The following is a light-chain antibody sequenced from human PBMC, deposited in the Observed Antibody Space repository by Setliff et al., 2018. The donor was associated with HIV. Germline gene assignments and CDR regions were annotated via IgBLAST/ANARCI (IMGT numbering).Light chain of an antibody. Sequence: QSVLTQPASVSASLGQSITITCTGTNRDVGGYDRVSWYQQSPGAAPKLLIFEVTNRPSGVPARFSGSKSGNTASLTISGLQAADEADYFCSSYVASITSPYVFGTGTKSPS. CDR2: EVT. CDR3: SSYVASITSPYV. CDR1: NRDVGGYDR. V-gene: IGLV2-18*02. J-gene: IGLJ1*01.